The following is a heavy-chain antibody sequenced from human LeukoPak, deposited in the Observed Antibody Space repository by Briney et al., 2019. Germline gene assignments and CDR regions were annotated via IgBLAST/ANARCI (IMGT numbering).Heavy chain of an antibody. CDR1: GFTVSSNY. Sequence: PGGSLRLSCAASGFTVSSNYMSWVRQAPGKGLEWVSVIYSGGSTYYADSVKGRFTISRDNSKNTLYLQMNSLRAEDTAVYYCAREGGSSGWPFDYWGQGTLVTVSS. D-gene: IGHD6-19*01. V-gene: IGHV3-66*01. J-gene: IGHJ4*02. CDR2: IYSGGST. CDR3: AREGGSSGWPFDY.